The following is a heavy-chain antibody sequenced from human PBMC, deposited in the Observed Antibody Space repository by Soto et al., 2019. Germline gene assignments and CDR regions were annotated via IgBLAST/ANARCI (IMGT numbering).Heavy chain of an antibody. Sequence: EVQLVESGCGLVQPGRSLSLSCAASGFTFDDYTIHWVHQAPGKGLEWVSGISGNSAKIGYADSVKGGFSISRANAKTPVSLQMTSLSPEDTALYYWTKEKWIPLWSLGPMDVWCTGTTVTVSS. D-gene: IGHD5-18*01. CDR3: TKEKWIPLWSLGPMDV. V-gene: IGHV3-9*01. CDR2: ISGNSAKI. J-gene: IGHJ6*03. CDR1: GFTFDDYT.